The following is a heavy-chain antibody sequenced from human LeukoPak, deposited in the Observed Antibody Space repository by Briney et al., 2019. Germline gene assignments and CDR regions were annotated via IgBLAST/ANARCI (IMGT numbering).Heavy chain of an antibody. Sequence: PVKVSCKASGGTFSSYAISWVRQAPGQGLEWMGGIIPIFGTANYAQKFQGRVTITTDESTSTAYMELSSLRSEDTAVYYCARGRDNYYDSSGYYYERTAYYFDYWGQGTLVTVSS. J-gene: IGHJ4*02. CDR1: GGTFSSYA. CDR3: ARGRDNYYDSSGYYYERTAYYFDY. CDR2: IIPIFGTA. D-gene: IGHD3-22*01. V-gene: IGHV1-69*05.